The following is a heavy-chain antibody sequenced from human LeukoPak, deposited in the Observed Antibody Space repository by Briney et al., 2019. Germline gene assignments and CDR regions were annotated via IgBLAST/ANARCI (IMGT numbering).Heavy chain of an antibody. D-gene: IGHD1-26*01. V-gene: IGHV3-33*01. CDR2: IWYDGSNK. CDR1: GFTFSSYG. J-gene: IGHJ4*02. CDR3: ARGRRGSYWEYYFDY. Sequence: HPGRSLRLSCAASGFTFSSYGMHWVRQAPGKGLEWVAVIWYDGSNKYYADSVKGRFTISRDNSKNTLYLQMNSLRAGDTAVYYCARGRRGSYWEYYFDYWGQGTLVTVSS.